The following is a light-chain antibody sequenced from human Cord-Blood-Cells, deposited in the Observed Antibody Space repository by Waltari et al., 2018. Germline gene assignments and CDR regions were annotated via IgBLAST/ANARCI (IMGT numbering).Light chain of an antibody. V-gene: IGLV2-14*01. J-gene: IGLJ3*02. CDR1: SSDVSGYNY. CDR3: SSYTSSSTRV. Sequence: QSALTQPASVSGSPGQSITISCTGTSSDVSGYNYVSWYQQHPGKAPKLMIYDVRNRPSGVSNRFSGSKSGNTASLTISGLQAEDEADYYCSSYTSSSTRVFGGGTKLTVL. CDR2: DVR.